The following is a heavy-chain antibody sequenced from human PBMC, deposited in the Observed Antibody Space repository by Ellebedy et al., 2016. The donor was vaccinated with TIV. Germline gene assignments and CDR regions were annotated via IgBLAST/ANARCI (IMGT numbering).Heavy chain of an antibody. CDR3: ARRMAAARGDH. V-gene: IGHV1-18*04. CDR1: GYTFTSYG. CDR2: ISTYNGNT. D-gene: IGHD6-13*01. Sequence: AASVKVSCKASGYTFTSYGINWVRQAPGQGLEWMGWISTYNGNTNYAQKLQGRVTMTTDTSTSTAYMELRSLRSDDTAVYYCARRMAAARGDHWGQGTLVTVSS. J-gene: IGHJ4*02.